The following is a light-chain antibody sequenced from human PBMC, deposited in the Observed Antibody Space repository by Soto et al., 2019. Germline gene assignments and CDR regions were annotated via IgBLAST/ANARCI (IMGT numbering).Light chain of an antibody. CDR1: QSVGSS. CDR2: GAS. J-gene: IGKJ4*01. CDR3: RQHSNWPLT. Sequence: EIVLTQSPATLSLSPGERATLSCRASQSVGSSLAWYRHKPGQAPRLLIYGASNRATGIPARFGGRGSGTAFTLPINSLDPEDFAVYYCRQHSNWPLTFGGGTKVEIK. V-gene: IGKV3-11*01.